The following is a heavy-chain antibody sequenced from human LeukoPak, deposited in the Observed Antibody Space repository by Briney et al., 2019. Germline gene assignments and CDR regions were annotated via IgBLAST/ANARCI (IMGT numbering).Heavy chain of an antibody. CDR1: GYTFTSYD. D-gene: IGHD2-15*01. CDR2: MNPNSGNT. CDR3: ARRKYCSGGSCYAGAFDI. Sequence: ASVKVSCKASGYTFTSYDINWVRQATGQGLEWMGWMNPNSGNTGYAQKFQGRVTMPRNTSISTAYMELSSLRSEDTAVYYCARRKYCSGGSCYAGAFDIWGQGTMVTVSS. J-gene: IGHJ3*02. V-gene: IGHV1-8*01.